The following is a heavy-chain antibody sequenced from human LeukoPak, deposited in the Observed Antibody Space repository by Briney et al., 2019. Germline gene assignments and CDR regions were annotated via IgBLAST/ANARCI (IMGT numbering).Heavy chain of an antibody. CDR3: ARDGGKFDY. D-gene: IGHD4-23*01. V-gene: IGHV3-48*04. CDR1: GFTFSGYW. Sequence: GGSLRLSCAASGFTFSGYWMSWVRQAPGKGLEWVSYISSSSGTIYYADSVKGRFTISRDNAKNSLYLQMTSLRAEDTAVYYCARDGGKFDYWGQGTLVTVSS. J-gene: IGHJ4*02. CDR2: ISSSSGTI.